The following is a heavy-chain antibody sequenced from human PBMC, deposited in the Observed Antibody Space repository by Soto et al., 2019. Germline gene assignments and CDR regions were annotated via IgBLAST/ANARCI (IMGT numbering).Heavy chain of an antibody. Sequence: SQTLSLTCAISGDSVSSNSAAWNWIRQSPSRGLEWLGRTYYRSKWYNDYAVSVKSRITINPDTSKNQFSLQLNSVTPEDTAVYYCARDFVVVPAALDYYHYYRLDVWGQGTTVTVSS. V-gene: IGHV6-1*01. CDR1: GDSVSSNSAA. CDR3: ARDFVVVPAALDYYHYYRLDV. CDR2: TYYRSKWYN. J-gene: IGHJ6*02. D-gene: IGHD2-2*01.